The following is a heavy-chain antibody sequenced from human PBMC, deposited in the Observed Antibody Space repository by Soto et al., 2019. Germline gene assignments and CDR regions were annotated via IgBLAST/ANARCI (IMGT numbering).Heavy chain of an antibody. D-gene: IGHD3-10*01. J-gene: IGHJ6*02. CDR2: IYYSGEI. CDR1: GDSISRYY. Sequence: QVQLQESGPGLVKPSETLSLTCTVSGDSISRYYWSWIRLSPGKGLEWIGYIYYSGEINYNPSVKRRANISVDGTKNQLSLKQSSVTTTNTAVYYSARDQGGEFLKGSGMDVRCQGTTVTVSS. V-gene: IGHV4-59*01. CDR3: ARDQGGEFLKGSGMDV.